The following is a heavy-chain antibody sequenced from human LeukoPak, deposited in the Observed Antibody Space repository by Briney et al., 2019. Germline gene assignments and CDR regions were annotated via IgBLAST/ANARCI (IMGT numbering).Heavy chain of an antibody. CDR1: VFTFSDYY. CDR3: ARDMSDYDSSGYDN. Sequence: KSGGSLRLSCAASVFTFSDYYMSWIRQAPGRGLEWVSYISSSGSTIYYADSVKGRFTISRDNAKNSLYLQMNSLRAEDTAVYYCARDMSDYDSSGYDNWGQGTLVTVSS. CDR2: ISSSGSTI. D-gene: IGHD3-22*01. J-gene: IGHJ4*02. V-gene: IGHV3-11*01.